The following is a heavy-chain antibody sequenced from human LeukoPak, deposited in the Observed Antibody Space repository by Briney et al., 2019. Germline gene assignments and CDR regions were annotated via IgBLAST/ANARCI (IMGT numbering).Heavy chain of an antibody. V-gene: IGHV4-61*02. J-gene: IGHJ4*02. CDR2: IYTSGST. Sequence: SETLSLTCTVSGGSISSGSNYWSWIRQPAGKGLEWIGRIYTSGSTNYNPSLKRRVTISVDTSKNQFSLKLSSVTAADTAVYYCAREGCTNGVCYLDYWGQGTLVTVSS. CDR1: GGSISSGSNY. D-gene: IGHD2-8*01. CDR3: AREGCTNGVCYLDY.